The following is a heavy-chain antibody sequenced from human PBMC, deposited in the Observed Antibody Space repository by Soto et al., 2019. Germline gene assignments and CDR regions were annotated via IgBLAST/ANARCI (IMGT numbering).Heavy chain of an antibody. Sequence: ASVTVSCKASGYTFTSYGISWVRQAPGQGLEWMGWISAYNGNTNYAQKLQGRVTMTTDTSTSTAYMELRSLRSDDTAVYYCASPAGDRNAFDIWGQGTMVTVSS. J-gene: IGHJ3*02. CDR3: ASPAGDRNAFDI. CDR1: GYTFTSYG. D-gene: IGHD2-2*01. CDR2: ISAYNGNT. V-gene: IGHV1-18*01.